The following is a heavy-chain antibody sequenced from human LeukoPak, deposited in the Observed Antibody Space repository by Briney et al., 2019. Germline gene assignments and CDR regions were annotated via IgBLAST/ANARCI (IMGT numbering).Heavy chain of an antibody. CDR2: VYYTGST. D-gene: IGHD3-10*01. CDR3: ARHSGSGSLSRPFDP. V-gene: IGHV4-39*01. Sequence: SGTLSLTCSVSGASVTSGGFYWGWLRQPPGKGPEWIATVYYTGSTYYNPCPKSRVTISIDTSKNQFSLRLTSVTTTDTAIYHCARHSGSGSLSRPFDPWGQGTLVTVSS. J-gene: IGHJ5*02. CDR1: GASVTSGGFY.